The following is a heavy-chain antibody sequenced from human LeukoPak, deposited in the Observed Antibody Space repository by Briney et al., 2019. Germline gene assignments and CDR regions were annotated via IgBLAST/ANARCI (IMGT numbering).Heavy chain of an antibody. CDR3: AREIWFGFYFDY. Sequence: SETLSLTCTVSGGSISSFYWSSIRQPAGQGLEWIGRIYTSGSTSYNPSLKSRVTMSVDTSKNQFSLKLSSVTAADTAVYYCAREIWFGFYFDYWGQGTLVTVSS. V-gene: IGHV4-4*07. J-gene: IGHJ4*02. D-gene: IGHD3-10*01. CDR1: GGSISSFY. CDR2: IYTSGST.